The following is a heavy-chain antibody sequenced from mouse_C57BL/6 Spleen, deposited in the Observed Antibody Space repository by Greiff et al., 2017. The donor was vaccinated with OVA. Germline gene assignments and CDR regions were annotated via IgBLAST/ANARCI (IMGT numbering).Heavy chain of an antibody. D-gene: IGHD1-1*01. CDR1: GFTFSSYA. CDR2: ISDGGSYT. V-gene: IGHV5-4*01. CDR3: ARDDGLYGEAMDY. J-gene: IGHJ4*01. Sequence: EVMLVESGGGLVKPGGSLKLSCAASGFTFSSYAMSWVRQTPEKRLEWVATISDGGSYTYYPDNVKGRFTISRDNAKNNLYLQMSHLKSEDTAMYYCARDDGLYGEAMDYWGQGTSVTVSS.